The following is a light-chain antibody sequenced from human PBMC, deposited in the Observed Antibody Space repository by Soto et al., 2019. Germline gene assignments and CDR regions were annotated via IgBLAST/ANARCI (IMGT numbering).Light chain of an antibody. V-gene: IGLV2-14*01. J-gene: IGLJ2*01. CDR1: SSDVGGYNY. CDR3: SSYSSNRIRDVV. Sequence: QSALTQPASVSGSLGQSITISCTGTSSDVGGYNYVSWYQQYPGKAPKLMIYEVSNRPSGISYRFSGPKSGNTAALTISGLQAEDEADYYCSSYSSNRIRDVVFGGGTKVTVL. CDR2: EVS.